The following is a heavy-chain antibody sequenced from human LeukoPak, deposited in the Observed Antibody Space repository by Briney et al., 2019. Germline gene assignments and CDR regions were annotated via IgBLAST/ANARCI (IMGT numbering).Heavy chain of an antibody. CDR2: IYYSGST. D-gene: IGHD5-18*01. V-gene: IGHV4-39*07. CDR1: GGSISSSSYY. Sequence: PSETLSLTCTVSGGSISSSSYYWGWIRQPPGKGLEWIGSIYYSGSTYYNPSLKSRVTISVDTSKNQFSLKLSSVTAADTAVYYCARVVATYNYGYYLLGHYYYMDVWGKGTTVTVSS. J-gene: IGHJ6*03. CDR3: ARVVATYNYGYYLLGHYYYMDV.